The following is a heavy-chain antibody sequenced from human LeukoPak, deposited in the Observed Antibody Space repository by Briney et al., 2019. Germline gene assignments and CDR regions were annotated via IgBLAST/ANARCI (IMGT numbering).Heavy chain of an antibody. J-gene: IGHJ5*02. CDR1: GGTFSSYA. V-gene: IGHV1-69*05. CDR2: IIPIFGTA. CDR3: ARRIAAAGVNWFDP. D-gene: IGHD6-13*01. Sequence: SVKVSCKASGGTFSSYAIIWVRQAPGQGLEWMGGIIPIFGTANYAQKFQGRVTITTDESTSTAYMELSSLRSEDTAVYYCARRIAAAGVNWFDPWGQGTLVTVSS.